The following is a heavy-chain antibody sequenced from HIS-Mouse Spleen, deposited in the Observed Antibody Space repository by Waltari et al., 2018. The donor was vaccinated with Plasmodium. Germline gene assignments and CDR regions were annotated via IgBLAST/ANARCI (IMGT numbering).Heavy chain of an antibody. D-gene: IGHD7-27*01. CDR3: ARGQLGIDSFDI. V-gene: IGHV4-34*01. CDR1: GGSFSGYY. J-gene: IGHJ3*02. Sequence: QVQLQQWGAGLLKPSETLSLTCAVYGGSFSGYYWSWIRQPPGKGLEWIGEINHSGSTNYNPSRKSRVTISVDTSKNQFSLKLSALTAADTAVYYCARGQLGIDSFDIWGQGTMVTVSS. CDR2: INHSGST.